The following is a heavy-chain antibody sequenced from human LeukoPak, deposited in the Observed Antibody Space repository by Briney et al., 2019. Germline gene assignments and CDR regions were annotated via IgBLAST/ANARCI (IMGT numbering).Heavy chain of an antibody. J-gene: IGHJ4*02. Sequence: ASVKVSCKASGYTFTGYYMHWVRQAPGQGLEWMGWINPNSGGTNYAQKFQGRVTMTRDTSISTAYMELSGLRSDDTAVYYCARVERFGATVDYWGQGTLVTVSS. V-gene: IGHV1-2*02. CDR3: ARVERFGATVDY. CDR2: INPNSGGT. D-gene: IGHD1-26*01. CDR1: GYTFTGYY.